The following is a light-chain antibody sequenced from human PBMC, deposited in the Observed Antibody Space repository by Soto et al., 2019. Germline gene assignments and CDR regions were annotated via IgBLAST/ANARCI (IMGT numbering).Light chain of an antibody. J-gene: IGLJ1*01. Sequence: QSALTQPASVSGSPGQSITISCTGTSSDVGGYNYVSWYQQHPVKAPKLMIYDVSNRPSGVSNRFSGSKSGNTASLTISGLQAEDEADSYCSSYTSSSTYVFGTGTKVTVL. V-gene: IGLV2-14*01. CDR2: DVS. CDR3: SSYTSSSTYV. CDR1: SSDVGGYNY.